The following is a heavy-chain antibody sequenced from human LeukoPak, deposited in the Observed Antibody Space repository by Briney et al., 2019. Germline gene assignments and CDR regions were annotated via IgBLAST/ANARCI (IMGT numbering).Heavy chain of an antibody. CDR1: GGSISSYY. V-gene: IGHV4-59*01. D-gene: IGHD3-9*01. Sequence: PSETLSLTCTVSGGSISSYYWSWIRQSPGKGLEWIGYIYYSGSTNYNPSLKSRVTISVDTSKNQFSLKLSSVTAADTAVYYCAREDFHWLLFPYWGQGTLVTVSS. J-gene: IGHJ4*02. CDR2: IYYSGST. CDR3: AREDFHWLLFPY.